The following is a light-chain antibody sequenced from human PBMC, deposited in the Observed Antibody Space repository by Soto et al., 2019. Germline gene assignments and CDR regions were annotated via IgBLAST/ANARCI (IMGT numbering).Light chain of an antibody. CDR2: EVS. V-gene: IGLV2-8*01. CDR3: SSYAGSNNLV. CDR1: SSDVGGYNY. J-gene: IGLJ3*02. Sequence: QSVLTQPPSASGSPGQSVTISCTGTSSDVGGYNYVSWYQQHPGKAPKLMIYEVSERPSGVPDRFSGSKSGNTASLTVSGLQAEDEADYYCSSYAGSNNLVFGGGTKLT.